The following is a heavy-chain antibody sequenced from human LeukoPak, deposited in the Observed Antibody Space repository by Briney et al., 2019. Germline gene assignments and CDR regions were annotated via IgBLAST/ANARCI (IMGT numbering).Heavy chain of an antibody. V-gene: IGHV1-2*02. CDR3: ARNPPYCTSASCYTDY. CDR2: INPNSGAT. J-gene: IGHJ4*02. D-gene: IGHD2-2*02. CDR1: GYTFTIYY. Sequence: GASVPVPCKASGYTFTIYYMHWVRQAPGQGLEWMGWINPNSGATSYAQRFQGRVTMTRDTSISTAYMELSGLTSDDTAVYYCARNPPYCTSASCYTDYWGQGTLVTVSS.